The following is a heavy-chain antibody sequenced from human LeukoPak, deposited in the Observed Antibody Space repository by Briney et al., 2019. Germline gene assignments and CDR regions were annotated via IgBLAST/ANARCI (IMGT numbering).Heavy chain of an antibody. D-gene: IGHD3-3*01. CDR3: ARDPYDSWSGYYPPAFDI. Sequence: ASVKVSCKASGYTFTGYYMHWVRQAPGQGLEWMGWINPNSGGTNYAQKFQGRVTMTRDTSISTAYMELSRLRSDDTAVYYCARDPYDSWSGYYPPAFDIWGQGTMVTVSS. CDR1: GYTFTGYY. V-gene: IGHV1-2*02. J-gene: IGHJ3*02. CDR2: INPNSGGT.